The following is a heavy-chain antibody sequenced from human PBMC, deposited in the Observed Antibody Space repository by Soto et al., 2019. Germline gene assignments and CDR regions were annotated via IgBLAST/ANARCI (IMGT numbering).Heavy chain of an antibody. Sequence: ASVKVSCKASGGTFSSYAISWVRQAPGQGLEWRGGIIPILGIANYAQKFQGRVTITAEKSTSTAYMKLSSLRSEDTAVYYCARRQLSGSYFDYWGQGTLVTVSS. CDR2: IIPILGIA. CDR3: ARRQLSGSYFDY. D-gene: IGHD1-26*01. J-gene: IGHJ4*02. V-gene: IGHV1-69*10. CDR1: GGTFSSYA.